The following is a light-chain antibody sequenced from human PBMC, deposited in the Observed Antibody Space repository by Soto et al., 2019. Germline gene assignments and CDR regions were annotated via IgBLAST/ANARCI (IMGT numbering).Light chain of an antibody. J-gene: IGLJ1*01. CDR1: TSDFGVYHF. V-gene: IGLV2-14*01. CDR3: SSYTNTARI. Sequence: QSALTQPASVSGSPGQSITISCTGTTSDFGVYHFVSWYQQHPGQAPKLIVYEVSNRASGVSDRFSGSKSGNTASLIISGLQAEDEADYYCSSYTNTARIFGSGTKLTVL. CDR2: EVS.